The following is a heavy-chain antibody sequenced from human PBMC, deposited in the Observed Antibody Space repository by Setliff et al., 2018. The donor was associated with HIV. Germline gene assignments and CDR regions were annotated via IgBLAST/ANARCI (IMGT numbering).Heavy chain of an antibody. V-gene: IGHV1-2*02. CDR2: INVNSGGT. Sequence: ASVKVSCKASGDTFTSYYMHWVRQAPGQGLGWMGWINVNSGGTKYAQKFQGRVTMTRDTSISTAYMEVSSLRSDDTAVYYCAREGSPIYYFDYWSQGTLVTVPQ. J-gene: IGHJ4*02. D-gene: IGHD3-10*01. CDR3: AREGSPIYYFDY. CDR1: GDTFTSYY.